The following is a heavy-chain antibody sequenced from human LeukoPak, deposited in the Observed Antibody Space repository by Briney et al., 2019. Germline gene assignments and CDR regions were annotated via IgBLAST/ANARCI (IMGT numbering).Heavy chain of an antibody. CDR1: GYTFTNYA. CDR2: INSGNGNT. J-gene: IGHJ4*02. Sequence: ASVKVSCKASGYTFTNYAILWVRQAPGQRLEWMGWINSGNGNTKYSQELQGRVAINRDTSATTAYMELSSLRSDDTALYYCAREWLSSGDSHYSHWGQGTLVTVSS. D-gene: IGHD2-15*01. V-gene: IGHV1-3*01. CDR3: AREWLSSGDSHYSH.